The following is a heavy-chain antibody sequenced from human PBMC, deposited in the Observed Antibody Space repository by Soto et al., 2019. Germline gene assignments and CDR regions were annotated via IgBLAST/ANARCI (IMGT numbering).Heavy chain of an antibody. J-gene: IGHJ2*01. Sequence: QVQLVESGGGVVQPGRSLRLSCAASGFTFSSYALHWVRQVPGKGLGWVAVISYAGSNKYYADSVNGRFTISRDNSKNTLYLQMNSLRTEDTAVYYCARPLWRDDDNWGYFDLWGRGTLVTVSS. CDR2: ISYAGSNK. D-gene: IGHD3-16*01. V-gene: IGHV3-30-3*01. CDR3: ARPLWRDDDNWGYFDL. CDR1: GFTFSSYA.